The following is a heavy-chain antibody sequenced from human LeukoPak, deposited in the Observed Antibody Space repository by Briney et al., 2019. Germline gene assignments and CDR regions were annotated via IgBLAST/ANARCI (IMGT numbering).Heavy chain of an antibody. CDR1: GFTFTSYG. D-gene: IGHD3-16*01. CDR2: ISYDGSNK. J-gene: IGHJ3*02. CDR3: AKDGPGPPFWAPFDAFDI. Sequence: GGSLRLSCAASGFTFTSYGMHWVRQAPGKGLEWVAVISYDGSNKYYADSVKGRFTISRDNSKNTLYLQMNSLRAEDTAVYYCAKDGPGPPFWAPFDAFDIWGQGTMVTVSS. V-gene: IGHV3-30*18.